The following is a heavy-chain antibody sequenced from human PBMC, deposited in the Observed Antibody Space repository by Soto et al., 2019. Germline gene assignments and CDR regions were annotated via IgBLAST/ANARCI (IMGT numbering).Heavy chain of an antibody. J-gene: IGHJ4*02. CDR2: INPNNGGT. D-gene: IGHD3-10*01. CDR3: AREHYGSGKVFDY. V-gene: IGHV1-2*04. CDR1: GYTFTGYY. Sequence: SVKVSCKASGYTFTGYYIHWVRQAPGQGLEWMGWINPNNGGTNYAQNFQGWVTMTRDTSISTAYMEVTRLKSDDTAVYYCAREHYGSGKVFDYWGPGTLVTVSS.